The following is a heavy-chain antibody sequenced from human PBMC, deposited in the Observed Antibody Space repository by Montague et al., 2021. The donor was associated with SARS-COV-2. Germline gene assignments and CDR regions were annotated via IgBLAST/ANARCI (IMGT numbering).Heavy chain of an antibody. CDR2: ISGSGGST. CDR3: AKDPRWDFWSGHYFDP. D-gene: IGHD3-3*01. V-gene: IGHV3-23*01. J-gene: IGHJ5*02. Sequence: SLRLSCAASGFTFSSYAMSWVRQAPGKGLEWVSVISGSGGSTYYADSVKGRFTISRDNSKNTLYLQMNSLRAEDTAVYYCAKDPRWDFWSGHYFDPWGQGTLVTVSS. CDR1: GFTFSSYA.